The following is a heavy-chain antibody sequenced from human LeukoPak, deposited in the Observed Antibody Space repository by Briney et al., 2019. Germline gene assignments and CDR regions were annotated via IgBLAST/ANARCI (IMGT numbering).Heavy chain of an antibody. CDR2: ISAYNGNT. V-gene: IGHV1-18*04. CDR1: GYTFTGYY. CDR3: AREAAAAYYYYYMDV. D-gene: IGHD6-13*01. Sequence: ASVKVSCKASGYTFTGYYMHWVRQAPGQGLEWMGWISAYNGNTNYAQKLQGRVTMTTDTSTSTAYMELRSLRSDDTAVYYCAREAAAAYYYYYMDVWGKGTTVTVSS. J-gene: IGHJ6*03.